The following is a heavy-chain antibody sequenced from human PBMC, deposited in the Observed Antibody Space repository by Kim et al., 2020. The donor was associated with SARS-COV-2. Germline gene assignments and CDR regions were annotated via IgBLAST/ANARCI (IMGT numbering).Heavy chain of an antibody. V-gene: IGHV4-61*02. CDR2: IYTSGST. CDR1: GGSISSGSYY. CDR3: ARVVGEDIVAIDHGGWFDP. Sequence: SETLSLTCTVSGGSISSGSYYWSWIRQPAGKGLEWIGRIYTSGSTNHNPSLKSRVTISVDTSKNQFSLKLSSVTAADTAVYYCARVVGEDIVAIDHGGWFDPWGQGTLVTISS. J-gene: IGHJ5*02. D-gene: IGHD5-12*01.